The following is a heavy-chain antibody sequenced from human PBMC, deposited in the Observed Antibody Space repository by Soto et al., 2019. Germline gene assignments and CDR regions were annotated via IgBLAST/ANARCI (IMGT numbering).Heavy chain of an antibody. Sequence: QVQLVESGGGLVKPGESLRLSCAASGFTLSDYYMTWVRQTPGKGLEWISYISSTGGTVNYADSVKGRFTISRDNIENSLFLQMTSLRDEDTAVYYCARDGLDYYGLDVWGQGTTVTVSS. CDR2: ISSTGGTV. CDR1: GFTLSDYY. V-gene: IGHV3-11*01. CDR3: ARDGLDYYGLDV. J-gene: IGHJ6*02.